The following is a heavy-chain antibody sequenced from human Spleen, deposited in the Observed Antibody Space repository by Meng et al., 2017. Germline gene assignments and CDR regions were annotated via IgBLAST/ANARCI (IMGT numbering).Heavy chain of an antibody. CDR3: ARDSRVVLRLDAFDI. V-gene: IGHV3-48*03. J-gene: IGHJ3*02. CDR1: GFTFGNYE. CDR2: IGGSGSTR. D-gene: IGHD2-2*01. Sequence: GESLKISCAASGFTFGNYEMNWVRQAPGKGLEWLSYIGGSGSTRYYADSVRGRFTISRDNAENSLYLQMNSLRVEDTAVYYCARDSRVVLRLDAFDIWGQGTTVTVSS.